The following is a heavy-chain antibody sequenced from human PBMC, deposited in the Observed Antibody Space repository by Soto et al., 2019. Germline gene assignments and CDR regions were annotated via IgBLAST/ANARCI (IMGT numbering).Heavy chain of an antibody. Sequence: QVQLQESGPGLVEPSETLSLTCAVSGGSISGYYWRWIRQPPGKGLEWIAYIYYSGSTNYNPSLKSRGTISVDTSKSEFSLKLNSVTAADTAVYYCARHLDSGSYPLDYCGRGTLVTVSS. V-gene: IGHV4-59*08. J-gene: IGHJ4*02. CDR2: IYYSGST. D-gene: IGHD3-10*01. CDR3: ARHLDSGSYPLDY. CDR1: GGSISGYY.